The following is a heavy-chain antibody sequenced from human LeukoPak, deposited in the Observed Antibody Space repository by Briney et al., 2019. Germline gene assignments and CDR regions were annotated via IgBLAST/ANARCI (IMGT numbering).Heavy chain of an antibody. CDR1: GFTFSSYS. Sequence: GGSLRLSCAASGFTFSSYSMNWVRQAPGKGLEWVSYISSSSSTTYYADSVKGRFTISRDNSKNTLYLQMNSLRAEDTAVYYCARAEAHFDYWGQGTLVTVSS. CDR2: ISSSSSTT. V-gene: IGHV3-48*01. J-gene: IGHJ4*02. CDR3: ARAEAHFDY.